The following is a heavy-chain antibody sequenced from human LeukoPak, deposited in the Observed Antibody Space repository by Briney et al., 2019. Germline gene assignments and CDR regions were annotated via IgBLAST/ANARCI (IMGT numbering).Heavy chain of an antibody. V-gene: IGHV4-4*07. CDR2: IYISGST. CDR1: GGSISSYY. J-gene: IGHJ6*03. CDR3: AREVVDATPPRDYYYYMDV. Sequence: SETLSLTCTVSGGSISSYYWSWIRQSAGKGLEWIGRIYISGSTNYNPSLKSRVTMSVDTSKNQFSLKLTSVTAADTAVYYCAREVVDATPPRDYYYYMDVWGKGTTVTVSS. D-gene: IGHD2-15*01.